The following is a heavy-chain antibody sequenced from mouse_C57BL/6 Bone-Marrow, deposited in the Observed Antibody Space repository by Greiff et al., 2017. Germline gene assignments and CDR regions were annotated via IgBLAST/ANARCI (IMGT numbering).Heavy chain of an antibody. Sequence: VKLQESGAELMKPGASVKLSCKATGYTFTGYWIEGVKQRPGHGLGLNGEVLPGSGSANYNEKFKGKATFTADTSSNTAYMQLSSLTNEDSAIYYCARCHYGSSWDYFDYWGQGTTLTVSS. D-gene: IGHD1-1*01. V-gene: IGHV1-9*01. J-gene: IGHJ2*01. CDR1: GYTFTGYW. CDR3: ARCHYGSSWDYFDY. CDR2: VLPGSGSA.